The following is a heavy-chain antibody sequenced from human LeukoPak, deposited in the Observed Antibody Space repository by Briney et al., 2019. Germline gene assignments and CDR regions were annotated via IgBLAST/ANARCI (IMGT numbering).Heavy chain of an antibody. CDR1: GYTFTSYY. V-gene: IGHV1-46*01. Sequence: ASVKVSCKASGYTFTSYYMHWVRQSPGQGREWMGIINPSGGSTSYAQKFQGRVTMTRDTSTSTVYMELSSLRSEDTAVYYCASLPIMITFGGVIVRDYWGQGTLVTVSS. D-gene: IGHD3-16*02. J-gene: IGHJ4*02. CDR3: ASLPIMITFGGVIVRDY. CDR2: INPSGGST.